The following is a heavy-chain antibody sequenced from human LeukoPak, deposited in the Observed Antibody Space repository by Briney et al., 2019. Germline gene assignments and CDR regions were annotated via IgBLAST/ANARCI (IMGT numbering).Heavy chain of an antibody. CDR2: INPSGGST. Sequence: ASVKVSCKASGYTFTSYYMHWVRQAPGQGLEWMGIINPSGGSTSYAQKFQSRVTMTRDTSTSTVYMELSSLRSEDTAVYYCASKGTAMVGYYWGQGTLVTVSS. D-gene: IGHD5-18*01. J-gene: IGHJ4*02. CDR1: GYTFTSYY. V-gene: IGHV1-46*01. CDR3: ASKGTAMVGYY.